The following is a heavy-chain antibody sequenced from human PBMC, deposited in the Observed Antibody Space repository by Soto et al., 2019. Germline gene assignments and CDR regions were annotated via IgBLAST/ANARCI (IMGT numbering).Heavy chain of an antibody. J-gene: IGHJ6*02. D-gene: IGHD2-15*01. CDR1: GYTFTSYA. CDR2: INAGNGNT. CDR3: ARAGLVVGPADEEKWGYGMDV. V-gene: IGHV1-3*01. Sequence: QVQLVQSGAEVKKPGASVKVSCKASGYTFTSYAMHWVRQAPGQRLEWMGGINAGNGNTKYSQKFQGRVTITRDTPASPAYLELSSLRSEDTAVYYCARAGLVVGPADEEKWGYGMDVWGQGTTVTVSS.